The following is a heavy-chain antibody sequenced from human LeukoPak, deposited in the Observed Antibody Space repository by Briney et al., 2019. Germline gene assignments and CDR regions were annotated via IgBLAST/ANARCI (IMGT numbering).Heavy chain of an antibody. CDR2: ISSGSHTI. CDR1: GFTFRSYG. V-gene: IGHV3-48*01. J-gene: IGHJ3*02. Sequence: PGRSLRLSCAASGFTFRSYGMNWVRQAPGKGLEWVSYISSGSHTIYYADSVKGRFTISRDNAQNSLYLQMNSLRAEDTAVYYCARVQVLELRLGAFDIWGQGTMVTVSS. CDR3: ARVQVLELRLGAFDI. D-gene: IGHD1-7*01.